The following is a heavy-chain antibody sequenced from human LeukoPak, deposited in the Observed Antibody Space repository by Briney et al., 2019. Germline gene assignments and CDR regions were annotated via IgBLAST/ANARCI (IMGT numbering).Heavy chain of an antibody. D-gene: IGHD6-13*01. Sequence: ASVKVSCKASGYTFTGYYMHWVRQAPGQGLEWMGWINPNSGGTNYAQKFQGRVTMTRDTSISTAYMELSRLRSDDTAVYYCARGRKQQLVLNRNPNYYYYYYYMDVWGKGTTVTVSS. CDR2: INPNSGGT. V-gene: IGHV1-2*02. CDR1: GYTFTGYY. J-gene: IGHJ6*03. CDR3: ARGRKQQLVLNRNPNYYYYYYYMDV.